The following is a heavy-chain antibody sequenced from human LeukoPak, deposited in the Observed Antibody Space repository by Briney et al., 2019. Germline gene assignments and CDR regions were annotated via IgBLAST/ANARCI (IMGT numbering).Heavy chain of an antibody. CDR2: ISAYNGST. CDR3: ASLVGATSVAAFDI. CDR1: GYTFTSYG. D-gene: IGHD1-26*01. J-gene: IGHJ3*02. Sequence: ASVKVSCKASGYTFTSYGISWVRQAPGQGLEWMGWISAYNGSTNYAQKLQGRVTMTTDTSTSTAYMELRSLRSDDTAVYYCASLVGATSVAAFDIWGQGTMVTVSS. V-gene: IGHV1-18*01.